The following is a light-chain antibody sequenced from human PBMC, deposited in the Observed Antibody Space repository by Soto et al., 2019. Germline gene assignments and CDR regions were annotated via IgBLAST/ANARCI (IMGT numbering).Light chain of an antibody. J-gene: IGLJ1*01. CDR1: STDVGGYNY. CDR2: DVS. Sequence: QSALTQPASVSGSPGQSITISCTGTSTDVGGYNYVSWYHQHPGKAPKLMIYDVSNRTSGVSKRFSGSKSGNTASLTISGLQAADEADYYCSSYTSSSSAVFGTGTKLTVL. CDR3: SSYTSSSSAV. V-gene: IGLV2-14*01.